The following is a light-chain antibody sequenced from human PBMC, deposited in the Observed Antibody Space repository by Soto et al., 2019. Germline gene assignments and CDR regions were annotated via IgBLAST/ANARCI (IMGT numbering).Light chain of an antibody. V-gene: IGKV1-5*01. CDR1: QSISSW. CDR2: DAS. Sequence: DIQMTQSPSTLSASVGDRVTITCRASQSISSWLAWYQQKPGKAPNLLIYDASSLESGVPSRFSGSGSGTEFTLTISSLQPDDFATYYCQQYNSYSWWTFGQGTKVEIK. J-gene: IGKJ1*01. CDR3: QQYNSYSWWT.